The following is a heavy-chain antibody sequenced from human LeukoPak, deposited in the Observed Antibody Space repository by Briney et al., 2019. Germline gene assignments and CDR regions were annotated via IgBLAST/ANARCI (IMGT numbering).Heavy chain of an antibody. D-gene: IGHD1-26*01. CDR2: IRFDGSNK. CDR3: ARVAVGATRFDFDY. V-gene: IGHV3-30*02. CDR1: RFSFSSYG. Sequence: GGSLRLSCAASRFSFSSYGIHWVRQAPGKGLEWVAFIRFDGSNKYYADSVRGRFTISRDNAKNSLYLQMNSLRDEDTAVYYCARVAVGATRFDFDYWGRGTLVTVSS. J-gene: IGHJ4*02.